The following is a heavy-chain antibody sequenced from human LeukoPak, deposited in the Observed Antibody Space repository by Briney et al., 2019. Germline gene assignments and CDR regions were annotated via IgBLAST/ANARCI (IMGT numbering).Heavy chain of an antibody. V-gene: IGHV3-20*01. CDR2: IRRNGGST. J-gene: IGHJ4*02. D-gene: IGHD3-10*01. CDR1: GFTSDDYG. Sequence: PGGSLRLSCAVSGFTSDDYGMSRVRQAPGKGLEWVSGIRRNGGSTGYADSVKGRFTISRDTAKNSLYLQMNSLRAEDTALYHCARGNSNFDYWGQGTLVTVSS. CDR3: ARGNSNFDY.